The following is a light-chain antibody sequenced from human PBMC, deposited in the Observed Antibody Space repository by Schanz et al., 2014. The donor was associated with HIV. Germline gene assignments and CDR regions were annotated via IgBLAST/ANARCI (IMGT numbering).Light chain of an antibody. Sequence: EIVMTQSPATLSVSPGERATLSCRASQSLGGSQLAWYQHKPGQAPRLLIFGASTRATGVPARFSGSGSGTEFTLTISSLQSEDFAVYYCQQYNDWPPITFGQGTRLEIK. V-gene: IGKV3-15*01. CDR3: QQYNDWPPIT. J-gene: IGKJ5*01. CDR1: QSLGGS. CDR2: GAS.